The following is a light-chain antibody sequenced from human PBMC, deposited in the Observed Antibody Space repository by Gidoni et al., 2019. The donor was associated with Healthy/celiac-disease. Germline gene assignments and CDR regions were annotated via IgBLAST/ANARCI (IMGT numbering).Light chain of an antibody. CDR2: SNN. CDR1: SSNIGSNT. V-gene: IGLV1-44*01. Sequence: QSVLPQPPSASGTPGQRVTISCSGSSSNIGSNTVNWYQQLPGTAPKLLIYSNNQRPPGVPDRFSGSKSGTSAALANSGRQAEDEADYYCAAWDDSLNGWVCGGGTKLTVL. CDR3: AAWDDSLNGWV. J-gene: IGLJ3*02.